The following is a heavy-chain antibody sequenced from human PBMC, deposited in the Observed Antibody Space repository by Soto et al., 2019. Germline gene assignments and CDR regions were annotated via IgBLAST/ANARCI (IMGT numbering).Heavy chain of an antibody. V-gene: IGHV1-69*06. Sequence: SVKVSCKASGGSFSTYSISWLRQAPGQGLEWMVGIIPIFGTPNYAQKFQGRVTITADRSTSKAYLELNSLRSEDTAVYYCAAPRTDGYKVPDPSTYYYYGLDVWGQGTTVTVSS. CDR3: AAPRTDGYKVPDPSTYYYYGLDV. J-gene: IGHJ6*02. D-gene: IGHD5-12*01. CDR1: GGSFSTYS. CDR2: IIPIFGTP.